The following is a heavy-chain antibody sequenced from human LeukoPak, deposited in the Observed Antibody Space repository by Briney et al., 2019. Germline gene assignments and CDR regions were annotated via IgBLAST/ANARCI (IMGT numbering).Heavy chain of an antibody. V-gene: IGHV1-2*02. CDR1: GYTLTGYY. CDR2: INPNSGGT. D-gene: IGHD2-15*01. J-gene: IGHJ6*02. Sequence: ASVKVSCKASGYTLTGYYMHWVRQAPGQGLEWMGWINPNSGGTNYAQKFQGRVTMTRDTSISTAYMELSRLRSDDTAVYYCARVDVVVVAASMDVWGQGTTVTVSS. CDR3: ARVDVVVVAASMDV.